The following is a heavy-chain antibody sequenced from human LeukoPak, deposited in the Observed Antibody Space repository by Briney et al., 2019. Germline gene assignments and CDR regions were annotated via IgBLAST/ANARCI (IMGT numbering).Heavy chain of an antibody. D-gene: IGHD2-2*01. CDR3: ARGKEGNVVVPAATLRGDWFDP. CDR1: GGSFSGYY. CDR2: INHSGST. V-gene: IGHV4-34*01. Sequence: NPSXTLSLTCXVYGGSFSGYYWSWLRQPPGKGLEWIGEINHSGSTNYNPSLKSRVTISVDTSKNQFSLKLSSVTAADTAVYYCARGKEGNVVVPAATLRGDWFDPWGQGTLVTVSS. J-gene: IGHJ5*02.